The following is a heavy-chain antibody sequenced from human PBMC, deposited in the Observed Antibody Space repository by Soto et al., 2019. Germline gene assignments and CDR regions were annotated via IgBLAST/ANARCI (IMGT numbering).Heavy chain of an antibody. D-gene: IGHD3-22*01. Sequence: SETLSLTCAVSGYSISSSNWWGWIRQPPGKGLEWIGYIYYSGSTNYNPSLKSRVTISVDTSKNQFSLKLSSVTAAGTAVYYCARQGGYYDSSGYYSRVGADYWGQGTLVTVSS. V-gene: IGHV4-28*01. CDR3: ARQGGYYDSSGYYSRVGADY. J-gene: IGHJ4*02. CDR1: GYSISSSNW. CDR2: IYYSGST.